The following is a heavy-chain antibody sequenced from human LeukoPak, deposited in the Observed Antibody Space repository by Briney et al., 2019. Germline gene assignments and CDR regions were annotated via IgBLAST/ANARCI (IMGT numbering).Heavy chain of an antibody. CDR1: GGSISSGGYY. V-gene: IGHV4-31*01. J-gene: IGHJ4*02. Sequence: PSETLSLTCTVSGGSISSGGYYWSWLRQHRGRGVEWIGYIYYSCSTYYTPSLKSLVTISVDTSKNQFSLKLSSVTAADTAVYYCASHDQADPTTWGVFDYWGQGTLVTVSS. CDR2: IYYSCST. CDR3: ASHDQADPTTWGVFDY. D-gene: IGHD3-16*01.